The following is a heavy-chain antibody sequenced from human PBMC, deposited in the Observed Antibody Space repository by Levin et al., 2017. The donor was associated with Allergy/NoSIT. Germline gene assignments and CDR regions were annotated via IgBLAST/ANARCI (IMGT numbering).Heavy chain of an antibody. CDR1: GYSFTSYW. CDR2: IYPGDSDT. CDR3: ARQGMVRGVYHAGMDV. Sequence: GESLKISCKGSGYSFTSYWIGWVRQMPGKGLEWMGIIYPGDSDTRYSPSFQGQVTISADKSISTAYLQWSSLKASDTAMYYCARQGMVRGVYHAGMDVWGQGTTVTVSS. V-gene: IGHV5-51*01. J-gene: IGHJ6*02. D-gene: IGHD3-10*01.